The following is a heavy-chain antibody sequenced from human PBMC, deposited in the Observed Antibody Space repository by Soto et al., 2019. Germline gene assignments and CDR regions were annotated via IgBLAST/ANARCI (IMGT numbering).Heavy chain of an antibody. CDR1: GGSISSYY. J-gene: IGHJ4*02. CDR3: ARGSKLRDFDWLTTHFDY. Sequence: QVQLQESGPGLVKPSETLSLTCTVSGGSISSYYWSWIRQPPGKGLEWIGYIYYSGSTNYNPSLKSRVTISVDTSKNQFSLKLSSVTAADTAVYYCARGSKLRDFDWLTTHFDYWGQGTLVTVSS. CDR2: IYYSGST. V-gene: IGHV4-59*01. D-gene: IGHD3-9*01.